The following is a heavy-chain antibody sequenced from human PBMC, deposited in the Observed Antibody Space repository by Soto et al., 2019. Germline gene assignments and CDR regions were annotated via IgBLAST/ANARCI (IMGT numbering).Heavy chain of an antibody. CDR1: GFTFSDYA. CDR2: IRGTDGTT. V-gene: IGHV3-23*01. J-gene: IGHJ4*02. CDR3: ARKGGSFYGPFDY. Sequence: GGSLRLSCAASGFTFSDYAMSWVRQAPGKGLEWVSTIRGTDGTTYYSDSVKGRFTISRDNSKNTLYLQMNSLRAEDAAIYYCARKGGSFYGPFDYWGQGTLV. D-gene: IGHD1-26*01.